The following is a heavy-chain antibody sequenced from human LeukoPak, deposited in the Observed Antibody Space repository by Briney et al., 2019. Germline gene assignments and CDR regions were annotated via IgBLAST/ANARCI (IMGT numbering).Heavy chain of an antibody. CDR3: VKITGYNWNDAVDY. J-gene: IGHJ4*02. D-gene: IGHD1-1*01. CDR1: GFTFSSCA. V-gene: IGHV3-30-3*02. CDR2: ISYDGSNK. Sequence: PGGSLRLSCAASGFTFSSCAMHWVRQAPGKGLEWVAVISYDGSNKYYADSVKGRFTISRDNSKNTLYLQMNSLRAEDTAVYYCVKITGYNWNDAVDYWGQGTLVTVSS.